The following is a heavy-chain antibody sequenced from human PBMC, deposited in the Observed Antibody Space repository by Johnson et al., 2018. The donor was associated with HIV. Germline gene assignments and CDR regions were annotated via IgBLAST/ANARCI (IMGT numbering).Heavy chain of an antibody. Sequence: QVQLVESGGGVVQPGRSLRLSCAASGFSLSDYAIHWVRQAPVKGLEWVGVISYDGSNKYYADSVTGRFTISRDNSKNTLYLQMNSLGAEDTAVYYCAKDPSTVTTFYAFDIWGQGTMVTVSS. CDR2: ISYDGSNK. D-gene: IGHD4-17*01. V-gene: IGHV3-30*04. CDR3: AKDPSTVTTFYAFDI. J-gene: IGHJ3*02. CDR1: GFSLSDYA.